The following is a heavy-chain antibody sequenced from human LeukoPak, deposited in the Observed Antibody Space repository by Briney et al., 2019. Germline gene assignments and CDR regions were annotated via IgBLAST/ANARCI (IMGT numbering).Heavy chain of an antibody. V-gene: IGHV3-43*02. CDR2: ISGDGTIT. CDR3: AKDTPLFYHYYGIVV. Sequence: GGSLRLSCAASGLNLDAYAMHWVRQASGKGLEWVSLISGDGTITYYADSVKGRFTISRDNSKNSLFLEMNSLRSEDTALYYCAKDTPLFYHYYGIVVWGQGTTVTVSS. CDR1: GLNLDAYA. J-gene: IGHJ6*02.